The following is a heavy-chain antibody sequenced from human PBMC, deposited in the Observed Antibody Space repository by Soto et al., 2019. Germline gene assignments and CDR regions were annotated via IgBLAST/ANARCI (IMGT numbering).Heavy chain of an antibody. Sequence: GGSLRLSCAASGFTFSSYWMHWVRQAPGKGLVWVSRINSDGSSTSYADSVKGRFTISRGNAKNTLYLQMNSLRAEDTAVYYCARDSYYGSGSLRSELDAFDIWGQGTMVTVSS. V-gene: IGHV3-74*01. CDR3: ARDSYYGSGSLRSELDAFDI. CDR1: GFTFSSYW. CDR2: INSDGSST. J-gene: IGHJ3*02. D-gene: IGHD3-10*01.